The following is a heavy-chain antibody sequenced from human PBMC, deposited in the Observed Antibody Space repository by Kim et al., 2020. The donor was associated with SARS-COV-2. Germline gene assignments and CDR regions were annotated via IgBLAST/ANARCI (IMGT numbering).Heavy chain of an antibody. J-gene: IGHJ6*02. V-gene: IGHV4-61*01. D-gene: IGHD3-10*01. CDR3: ARDSYRIGGRFGEADGMDV. Sequence: SETLSLTCTVSGGSVSSGSYYWSWIRQPPGKGLEWIGYIYYSGSTNYNPSLKSRVTISVDTSKNQFSLKLSSVTAADTAVYYCARDSYRIGGRFGEADGMDVWGQGTTVTVSS. CDR1: GGSVSSGSYY. CDR2: IYYSGST.